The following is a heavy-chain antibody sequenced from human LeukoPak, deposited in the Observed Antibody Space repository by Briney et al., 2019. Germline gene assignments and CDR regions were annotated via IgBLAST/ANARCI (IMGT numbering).Heavy chain of an antibody. V-gene: IGHV4-34*01. J-gene: IGHJ3*02. CDR3: ARGTNLGGVAFDI. CDR2: INHSGST. D-gene: IGHD3-16*01. Sequence: SETLSLTCAVYGGSFSGYYWSWIRQPPGKGLEWIGEINHSGSTNYNPSLKSRVTISVDTSKNQFSLKLSSVTAADTAVYYCARGTNLGGVAFDIWGQGTMDTVSS. CDR1: GGSFSGYY.